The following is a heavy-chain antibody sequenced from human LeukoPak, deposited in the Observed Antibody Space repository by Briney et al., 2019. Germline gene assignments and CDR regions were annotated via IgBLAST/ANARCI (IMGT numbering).Heavy chain of an antibody. J-gene: IGHJ4*02. CDR3: AREHPSGYYYDSSGYVYFDY. D-gene: IGHD3-22*01. CDR1: GYTFTSYD. CDR2: IIPIFGTA. V-gene: IGHV1-69*05. Sequence: ASVKVSCKASGYTFTSYDINWVRQAPGQGLEWMGRIIPIFGTANYAQKFQGRVTITTDESTSTAYMELSSLRSEDTAVYYCAREHPSGYYYDSSGYVYFDYWGQGTLVTVSS.